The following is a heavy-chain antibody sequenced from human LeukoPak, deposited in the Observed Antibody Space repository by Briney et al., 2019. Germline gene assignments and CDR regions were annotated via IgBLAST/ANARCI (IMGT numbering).Heavy chain of an antibody. J-gene: IGHJ6*02. D-gene: IGHD2-8*02. V-gene: IGHV4-59*01. CDR1: GGSISSYY. CDR2: IYYSGST. CDR3: ARVTDYDFYYGMDV. Sequence: TSSETLSLTCTVSGGSISSYYWSWIRQPPGKGLEWIGYIYYSGSTNNNPSLKSRVTISVDTSKNQFSLKLSSVTAADTAVYYCARVTDYDFYYGMDVWGQGTTVTVSS.